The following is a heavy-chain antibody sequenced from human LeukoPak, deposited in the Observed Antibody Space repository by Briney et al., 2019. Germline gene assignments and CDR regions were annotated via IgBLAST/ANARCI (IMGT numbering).Heavy chain of an antibody. CDR2: ISQSGNT. CDR3: ARYSSTWPYWYFDL. CDR1: GGSISSGSHS. J-gene: IGHJ2*01. D-gene: IGHD6-13*01. Sequence: PSETLSLTCAVSGGSISSGSHSWSWIRQPPGRGLEWIGYISQSGNTYYNPSLKSRVTISVDKSKNQFSLKLTSVTAADTAIYYCARYSSTWPYWYFDLWGRGTLVTVSS. V-gene: IGHV4-30-2*01.